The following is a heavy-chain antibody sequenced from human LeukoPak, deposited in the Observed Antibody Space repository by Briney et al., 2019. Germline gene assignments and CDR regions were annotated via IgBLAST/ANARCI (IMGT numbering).Heavy chain of an antibody. Sequence: SETLSLTRTVSGGSISSHYWSWIRQPPGKGLEWIGYIYYSGSTNYNPSLKSRVTISVDTSKNQFSLKLSSVTAADTAVYYCARAVEGYDFWSGYYRNYNWFDPWGQGTLVTVSS. CDR2: IYYSGST. CDR3: ARAVEGYDFWSGYYRNYNWFDP. D-gene: IGHD3-3*01. V-gene: IGHV4-59*11. J-gene: IGHJ5*02. CDR1: GGSISSHY.